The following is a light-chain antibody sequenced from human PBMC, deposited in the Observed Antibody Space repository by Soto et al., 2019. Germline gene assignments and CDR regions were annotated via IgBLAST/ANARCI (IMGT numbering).Light chain of an antibody. CDR3: QQSSSGPPFT. J-gene: IGKJ3*01. Sequence: DIQMTQSPSSLSASVGDRVTIACRASQSINIYSNWYQQKPGKAPKLLIYGATSLHSGVPSRFSADGSGTDFNLTISSLQPEDFATYYCQQSSSGPPFTFGPGTKVDIK. CDR1: QSINIY. CDR2: GAT. V-gene: IGKV1-39*01.